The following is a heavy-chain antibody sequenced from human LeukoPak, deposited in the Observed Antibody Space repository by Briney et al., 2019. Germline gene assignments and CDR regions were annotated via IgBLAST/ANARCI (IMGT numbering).Heavy chain of an antibody. D-gene: IGHD6-19*01. Sequence: AGGSLTLSCAASGFSFSDYHMNWIRQAPGKGLEWISYMSPGGGNIYFADSVKGRFTLSRDNAKHSLDLQMNSLAAEDTAVYYCSSGRDNAVAAPGGYFDYWGQGTLVTVSS. CDR1: GFSFSDYH. J-gene: IGHJ4*02. V-gene: IGHV3-11*01. CDR3: SSGRDNAVAAPGGYFDY. CDR2: MSPGGGNI.